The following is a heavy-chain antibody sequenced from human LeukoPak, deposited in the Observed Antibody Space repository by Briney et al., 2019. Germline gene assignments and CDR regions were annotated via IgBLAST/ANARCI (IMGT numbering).Heavy chain of an antibody. CDR2: IHPSGSS. V-gene: IGHV4-4*07. Sequence: SETLSLTCTVSGGSISGYFWSWIRQPAGKGLEWIGRIHPSGSSNYNPSLKSRLTMSVDTSKNQFSLKLSSVTAADTAVYYCARAEGRMYYDFWSGYYPSYYYYYMDVWGKGTTVTVSS. D-gene: IGHD3-3*01. CDR3: ARAEGRMYYDFWSGYYPSYYYYYMDV. J-gene: IGHJ6*03. CDR1: GGSISGYF.